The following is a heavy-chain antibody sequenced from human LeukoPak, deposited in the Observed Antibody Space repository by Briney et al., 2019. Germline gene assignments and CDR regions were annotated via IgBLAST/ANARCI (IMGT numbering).Heavy chain of an antibody. CDR1: GFTFSSYE. Sequence: QPGGSLRLSCAASGFTFSSYEMNWVRQAPGKGLEWVSYISSSGSTIYYADSVKGRFTISRDNSKNTLYLQMNSLRAEDTAVYYCAKEKRFFPPGFGELFDYWGQGTLVTVSS. V-gene: IGHV3-48*03. J-gene: IGHJ4*02. D-gene: IGHD3-10*01. CDR2: ISSSGSTI. CDR3: AKEKRFFPPGFGELFDY.